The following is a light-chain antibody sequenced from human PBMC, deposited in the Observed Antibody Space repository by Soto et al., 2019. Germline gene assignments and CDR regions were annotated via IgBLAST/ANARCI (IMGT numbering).Light chain of an antibody. Sequence: QSVLTQPASVSGSPGQSITTSCTGTSGDVGNYNLVSWYQQHPGKAPKLMIYEVNKWPSGVSNRFSGSKSGNTASLTISGLQAEDEADYYCCSYVGSSTSYVFGTGTKVTDL. J-gene: IGLJ1*01. CDR2: EVN. V-gene: IGLV2-23*02. CDR3: CSYVGSSTSYV. CDR1: SGDVGNYNL.